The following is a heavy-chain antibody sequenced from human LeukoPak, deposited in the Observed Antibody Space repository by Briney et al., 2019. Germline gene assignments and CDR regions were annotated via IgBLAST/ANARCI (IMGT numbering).Heavy chain of an antibody. D-gene: IGHD5-18*01. Sequence: ASVKVSCKASGYTFTSYDINWVRQATGQGLEWMGWMNPNSGNTGYAQKFQGRVTMTRNTSISTAYMELSSLRSEDTAVYYCASKEGYSYGYGVGSYYYYGMDVWGQGTTVTVSS. V-gene: IGHV1-8*01. J-gene: IGHJ6*02. CDR2: MNPNSGNT. CDR3: ASKEGYSYGYGVGSYYYYGMDV. CDR1: GYTFTSYD.